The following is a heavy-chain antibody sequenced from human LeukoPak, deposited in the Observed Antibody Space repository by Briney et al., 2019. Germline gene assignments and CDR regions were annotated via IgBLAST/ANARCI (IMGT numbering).Heavy chain of an antibody. J-gene: IGHJ5*02. CDR3: AGGGLWFGELPFDP. CDR2: INAYNGDT. V-gene: IGHV1-18*01. CDR1: DYTFPTYG. D-gene: IGHD3-10*01. Sequence: ASMKVSCKASDYTFPTYGISWVRQAPGQGLEWMGWINAYNGDTNYAQKFQGRVTMTTDTSTSTAYMDLRSLRSDDTAVYYCAGGGLWFGELPFDPWGQGTLVTVSS.